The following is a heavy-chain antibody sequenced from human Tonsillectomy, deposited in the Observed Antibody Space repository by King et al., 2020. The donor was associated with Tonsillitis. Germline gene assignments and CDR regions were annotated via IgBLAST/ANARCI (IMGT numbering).Heavy chain of an antibody. Sequence: VQLVESGGGLVQPGGSLRLSCAASGFTFSTYAMSWVRQAPGKGLEWVSGISGSGGSTYYADSVKGRFSISRDNSKNTLYLQMNSLRAEDAALYYCAKVRGWGNTMVRGVIPGDGVDVWGQGTMVTVSS. CDR1: GFTFSTYA. J-gene: IGHJ3*01. CDR2: ISGSGGST. CDR3: AKVRGWGNTMVRGVIPGDGVDV. D-gene: IGHD3-10*01. V-gene: IGHV3-23*04.